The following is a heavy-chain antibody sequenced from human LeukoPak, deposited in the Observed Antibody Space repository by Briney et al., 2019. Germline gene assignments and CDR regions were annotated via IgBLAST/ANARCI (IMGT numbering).Heavy chain of an antibody. CDR1: GFTFSSYA. CDR2: IRGSGGST. V-gene: IGHV3-23*01. D-gene: IGHD4-17*01. Sequence: GRSLRLSCAASGFTFSSYAMSWVRQAPGKGLEWVSAIRGSGGSTYYADSVKGRFTISRDNSKNTLYLQMNSLRAEDTAVYYRAKDYGDSVGLWDYWGQGTLVTVSS. CDR3: AKDYGDSVGLWDY. J-gene: IGHJ4*02.